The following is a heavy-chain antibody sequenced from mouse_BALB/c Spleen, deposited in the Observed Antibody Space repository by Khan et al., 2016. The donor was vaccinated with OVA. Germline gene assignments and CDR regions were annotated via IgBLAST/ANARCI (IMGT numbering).Heavy chain of an antibody. D-gene: IGHD2-2*01. Sequence: VQLQQSGPELVRPGESVKISCKGSGYTFTDYAMHWVKQSHAKSLEWIGVISIYYDNTNYNQKFKGKATMHVDKSSSTAYMELARLTSEDSAIYYCARGGQWLRRGGGNSDYWGQGTTLTVSS. CDR2: ISIYYDNT. J-gene: IGHJ2*01. CDR3: ARGGQWLRRGGGNSDY. V-gene: IGHV1S137*01. CDR1: GYTFTDYA.